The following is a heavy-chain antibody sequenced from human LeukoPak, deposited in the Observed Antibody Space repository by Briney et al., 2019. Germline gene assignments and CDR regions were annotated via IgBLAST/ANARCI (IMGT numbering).Heavy chain of an antibody. D-gene: IGHD3/OR15-3a*01. V-gene: IGHV4-39*01. CDR3: ARQLDYPYYFDY. CDR1: GGSISSSANY. Sequence: PSEALSLTCTVSGGSISSSANYWAWLRQAPGKGLEWIGNIYESGNTYLNPPLKSRVTLSVDTSKNQFSLRLNSVTAADTALYYCARQLDYPYYFDYWGQGTLVTVSS. J-gene: IGHJ4*02. CDR2: IYESGNT.